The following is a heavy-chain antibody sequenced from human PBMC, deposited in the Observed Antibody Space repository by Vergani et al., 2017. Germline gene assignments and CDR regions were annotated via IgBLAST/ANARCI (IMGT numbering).Heavy chain of an antibody. CDR2: YYYSGST. J-gene: IGHJ6*03. Sequence: QVQLQESGPGLVKPSQTLSLTCTVSGGSISSGSYHWSWLRPPPGKGLEWIGDYYYSGSTNYNPSLKRRVTMSVDTSKDLFSLKLSSVTAADTTVYYCGRVGSSSGYYYYMDVWGRG. V-gene: IGHV4-61*01. CDR1: GGSISSGSYH. CDR3: GRVGSSSGYYYYMDV. D-gene: IGHD6-6*01.